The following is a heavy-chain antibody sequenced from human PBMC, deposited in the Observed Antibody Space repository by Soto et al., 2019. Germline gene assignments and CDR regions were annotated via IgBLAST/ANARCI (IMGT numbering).Heavy chain of an antibody. J-gene: IGHJ5*02. Sequence: SETLSLTCTVSGGSISSYYWSWIRQPPGKGLEWIGYIYYSGSTNYNPSLKSRVTISVDTSKNQFSLKPSSVTAADTAVYYCARSGVIVVVPAAPGWFDPWGQGTLVTVSS. D-gene: IGHD2-2*01. V-gene: IGHV4-59*08. CDR1: GGSISSYY. CDR2: IYYSGST. CDR3: ARSGVIVVVPAAPGWFDP.